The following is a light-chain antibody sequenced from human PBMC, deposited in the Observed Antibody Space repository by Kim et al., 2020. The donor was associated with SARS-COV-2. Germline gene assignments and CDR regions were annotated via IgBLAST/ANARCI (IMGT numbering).Light chain of an antibody. CDR2: KAS. CDR1: QGISSW. J-gene: IGKJ1*01. CDR3: QQYDDNSPRT. Sequence: SVGDIVTITCRASQGISSWLAWYQQKPGKAPNLLIYKASSLESGVPSRFSGRGSGTEFTLTITSLQPDDFATYYCQQYDDNSPRTFGQGTKVDIK. V-gene: IGKV1-5*03.